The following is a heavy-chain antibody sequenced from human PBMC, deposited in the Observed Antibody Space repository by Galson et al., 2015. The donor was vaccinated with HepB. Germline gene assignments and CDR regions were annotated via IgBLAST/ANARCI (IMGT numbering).Heavy chain of an antibody. CDR3: ARVGYNWNDWYYYYGMDV. CDR2: ISAYNGNT. J-gene: IGHJ6*02. Sequence: SVKVSCKASGYTFTSYGISWVRQAPGQGLEWMGWISAYNGNTNYAQKLQGRVTMTTDTSTSTAYMELRSLRSDDTAVYYCARVGYNWNDWYYYYGMDVWGQGTTVTVSS. D-gene: IGHD1-20*01. CDR1: GYTFTSYG. V-gene: IGHV1-18*04.